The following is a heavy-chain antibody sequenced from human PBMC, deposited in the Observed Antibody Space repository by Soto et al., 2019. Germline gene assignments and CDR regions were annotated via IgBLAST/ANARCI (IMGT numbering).Heavy chain of an antibody. CDR1: GFTFSSYD. D-gene: IGHD1-7*01. Sequence: EVQLVESGGGLVQPGGSLRLSCAASGFTFSSYDMHWVRQATGKGMEWVSAIGTAGDTYYPGSVKGRFTISRENAKNSLYLQMNSLRAGDTAVYYCARARLSITGTTFDYYYYMDVWGTGTTVTVSS. CDR3: ARARLSITGTTFDYYYYMDV. J-gene: IGHJ6*03. V-gene: IGHV3-13*01. CDR2: IGTAGDT.